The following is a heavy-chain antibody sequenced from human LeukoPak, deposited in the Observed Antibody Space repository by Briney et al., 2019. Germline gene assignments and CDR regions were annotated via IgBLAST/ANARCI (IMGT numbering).Heavy chain of an antibody. CDR1: GFTVSSYA. Sequence: GGSLRLSCAASGFTVSSYAMSWVRQAPGKGLEWVSFIGTSGNTIYYADSVKGRFTVSRDNAKNSLYLQMNNLRAEDTAVYYCARDQWLDYWGRGTLVTVSS. CDR3: ARDQWLDY. J-gene: IGHJ4*02. V-gene: IGHV3-48*01. D-gene: IGHD6-19*01. CDR2: IGTSGNTI.